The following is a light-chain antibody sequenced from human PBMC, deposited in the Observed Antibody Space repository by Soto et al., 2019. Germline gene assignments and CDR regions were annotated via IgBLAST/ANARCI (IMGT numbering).Light chain of an antibody. CDR1: QTSGSW. Sequence: DIQMTQSPSTLSASVGDRVNMTCRASQTSGSWVAWYQQQPGKGHKFLINKVSNLESGDPSRISGSGSGTEFTLTTSSLQPDDFATYYCLQFNTFPCTFGQGTKVEIK. V-gene: IGKV1-5*03. CDR3: LQFNTFPCT. J-gene: IGKJ1*01. CDR2: KVS.